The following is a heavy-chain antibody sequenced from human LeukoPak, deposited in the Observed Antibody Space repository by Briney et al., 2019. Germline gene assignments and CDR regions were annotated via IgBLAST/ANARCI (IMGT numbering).Heavy chain of an antibody. V-gene: IGHV3-30*18. J-gene: IGHJ4*02. CDR2: ISYDGSDK. CDR1: GFTFSSYA. CDR3: AKNYYDSSGLDYYFDY. D-gene: IGHD3-22*01. Sequence: PGRSLRLSCAASGFTFSSYAMHWVRQAPGKGLEWVAVISYDGSDKYYADSVKGRFTISRDNSKNTLYLQMNSLRAEDTAVYYCAKNYYDSSGLDYYFDYWGQGTLVTVSS.